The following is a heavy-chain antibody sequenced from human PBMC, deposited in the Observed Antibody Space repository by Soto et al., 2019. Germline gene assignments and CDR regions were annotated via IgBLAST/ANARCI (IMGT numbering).Heavy chain of an antibody. Sequence: QVQLQQWGAGLLKPSETLSLTCAVYGGSFSGYFWNWIRQPPGKGLEWIGEINDRGSTNYNPSSKSRVTMSGDTSENQCSLKLSSVTAADTAVYYCARRGSWSNGWGSKYIWFDPWGQGTLVTVCS. CDR1: GGSFSGYF. CDR3: ARRGSWSNGWGSKYIWFDP. CDR2: INDRGST. D-gene: IGHD1-26*01. V-gene: IGHV4-34*01. J-gene: IGHJ5*02.